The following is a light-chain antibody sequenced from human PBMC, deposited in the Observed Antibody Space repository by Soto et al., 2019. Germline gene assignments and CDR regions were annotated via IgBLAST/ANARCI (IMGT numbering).Light chain of an antibody. J-gene: IGKJ1*01. Sequence: DIVMTQSPLSLAVTPGEPASISCRSSQSLLHSNGRNYLEWYLQKPGQSPQLLIYLGSNRASGVPDRFSGSGSGTDFTLKITRVEAEDVGIYYCMQALQTPRTFGQGTKVEIK. CDR3: MQALQTPRT. CDR1: QSLLHSNGRNY. CDR2: LGS. V-gene: IGKV2-28*01.